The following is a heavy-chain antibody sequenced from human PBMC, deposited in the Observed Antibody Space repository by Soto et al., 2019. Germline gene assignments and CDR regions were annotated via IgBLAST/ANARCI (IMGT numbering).Heavy chain of an antibody. CDR2: ISASGHDT. CDR3: AIDRGDVNGAR. Sequence: EVQLLESGGGLVQPGGSLRLSCSASGFTFRLYAMTWVRQAPGKGLEWVSRISASGHDTYYADSVKGRFTISRDNSKNTVSLQMNALRVDDTAGSYCAIDRGDVNGARWGQGALVTVSS. J-gene: IGHJ4*02. D-gene: IGHD3-10*01. CDR1: GFTFRLYA. V-gene: IGHV3-23*01.